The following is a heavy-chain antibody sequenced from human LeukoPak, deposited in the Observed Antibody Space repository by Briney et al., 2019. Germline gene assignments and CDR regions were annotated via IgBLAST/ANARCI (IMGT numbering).Heavy chain of an antibody. J-gene: IGHJ3*02. V-gene: IGHV1-18*01. CDR3: ARCRPVSRAFDI. CDR2: ISAYNGNT. CDR1: GYTLTSSG. Sequence: ASVKDSCKASGYTLTSSGISWVRPTPGQGLERMGWISAYNGNTNYAQKLQGRVTMTTDTSTSTAYMKLRSLRSDATAVYYCARCRPVSRAFDIWGQGTMVTVSS. D-gene: IGHD4-17*01.